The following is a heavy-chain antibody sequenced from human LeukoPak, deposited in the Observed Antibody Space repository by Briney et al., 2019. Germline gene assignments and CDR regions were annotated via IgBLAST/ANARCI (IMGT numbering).Heavy chain of an antibody. CDR2: IYHSGST. CDR1: GYSISSGYY. CDR3: AGWSRTRDGYNRFDY. Sequence: SETLSLTCTVSGYSISSGYYWGWIRQPPGKGLEWIGSIYHSGSTYYNPSLKSRVTISVDTSKNQFSLKLSSVTAADTAVYYCAGWSRTRDGYNRFDYWGQGTLVTVSS. D-gene: IGHD5-24*01. V-gene: IGHV4-38-2*02. J-gene: IGHJ4*02.